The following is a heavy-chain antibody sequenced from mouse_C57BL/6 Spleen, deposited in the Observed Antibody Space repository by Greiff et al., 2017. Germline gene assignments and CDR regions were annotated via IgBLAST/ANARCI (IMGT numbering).Heavy chain of an antibody. V-gene: IGHV1-4*01. CDR2: INPSSGYT. CDR1: GYTFTSYT. J-gene: IGHJ4*01. CDR3: ARSYFEAMDY. D-gene: IGHD2-4*01. Sequence: QVHVKQPGAELARPGASVKMSCKASGYTFTSYTMHWVKQRPGQGLEWIGYINPSSGYTKYNQKFKDKATLTADKSSSTAYMQRSSLTSEDSASYYCARSYFEAMDYWGQGTSVTVSS.